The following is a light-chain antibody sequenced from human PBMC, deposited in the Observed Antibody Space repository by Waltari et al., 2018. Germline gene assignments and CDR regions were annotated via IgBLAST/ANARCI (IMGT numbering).Light chain of an antibody. CDR1: QSIGNS. CDR2: ESS. CDR3: QQYYTYWSI. J-gene: IGKJ2*01. V-gene: IGKV1-5*03. Sequence: DIQMTQSPATLSASVGDRVTITCRATQSIGNSLAWYQQKPGKAPRLLIFESSSLGRGVPSRFSGIGSGTHFTLTISDLQRDDFATYYCQQYYTYWSIFGRGTKLEI.